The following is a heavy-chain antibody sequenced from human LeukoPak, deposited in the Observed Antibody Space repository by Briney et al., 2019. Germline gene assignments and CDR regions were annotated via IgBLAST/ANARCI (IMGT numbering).Heavy chain of an antibody. Sequence: SQTLSLTCTVSGGSISSGGYFWTWIRQQPGKGLEWIGYIYYSGSTYYNLSLKSRVTISVDTSKNQFSLKLSSVTAADTAVYYCARQYSSALGSDFDYWGQGTLVTVSS. V-gene: IGHV4-31*03. CDR1: GGSISSGGYF. D-gene: IGHD6-25*01. CDR3: ARQYSSALGSDFDY. J-gene: IGHJ4*02. CDR2: IYYSGST.